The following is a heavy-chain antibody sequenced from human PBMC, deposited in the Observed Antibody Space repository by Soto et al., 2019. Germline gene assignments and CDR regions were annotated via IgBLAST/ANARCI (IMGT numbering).Heavy chain of an antibody. CDR1: GYTFINYY. CDR2: INPSGGST. J-gene: IGHJ4*02. D-gene: IGHD1-1*01. V-gene: IGHV1-46*01. CDR3: ARNDKSGLDY. Sequence: QVQLVQSGAEVKKPGASVKVSCKASGYTFINYYIHWVRQAPGQGLEWMGMINPSGGSTNYAQKFQGRVTMTSDTSTRTVYMELGSLRSEDTAVYYCARNDKSGLDYWGQGTLVTVSS.